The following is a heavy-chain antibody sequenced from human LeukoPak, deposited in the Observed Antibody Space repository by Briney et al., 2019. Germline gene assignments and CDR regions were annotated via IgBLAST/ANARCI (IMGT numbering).Heavy chain of an antibody. CDR3: ARDGAAAEAYYYYYMDV. Sequence: GGSLRLSCAASGFTFSSYWMHWVRQAPGKGLEWVAVISYDGSNKYYADSVKGRFTISRDNSKNTLYLQMNSLRAEDTAVYYCARDGAAAEAYYYYYMDVWGKGTTVTVSS. J-gene: IGHJ6*03. CDR2: ISYDGSNK. V-gene: IGHV3-30*03. CDR1: GFTFSSYW. D-gene: IGHD6-13*01.